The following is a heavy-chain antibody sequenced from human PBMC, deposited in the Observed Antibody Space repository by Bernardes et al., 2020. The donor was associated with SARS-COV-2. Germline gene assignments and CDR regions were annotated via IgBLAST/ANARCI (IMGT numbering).Heavy chain of an antibody. CDR3: ARDWGPEDPIWGSYRPWFDP. Sequence: ASVKVSCKASGYTFTSYGISWVRQAPGQGLEWMGWISAYNGNTNYAQKLQGRVTMTTDTSTSTAYMELRSLRSDDTAVYYCARDWGPEDPIWGSYRPWFDPWGQGTLVTVSS. CDR2: ISAYNGNT. D-gene: IGHD3-16*02. CDR1: GYTFTSYG. J-gene: IGHJ5*02. V-gene: IGHV1-18*04.